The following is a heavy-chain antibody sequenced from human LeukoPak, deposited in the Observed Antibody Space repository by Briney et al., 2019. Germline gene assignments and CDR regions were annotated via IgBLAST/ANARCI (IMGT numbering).Heavy chain of an antibody. V-gene: IGHV4-61*02. D-gene: IGHD3-10*01. CDR1: GDSISSGDYY. CDR3: ARGRLLWFGEPYYFDY. Sequence: SETLSLTCTVSGDSISSGDYYWSWIRQPAGKGLEWIGRIYASGSTNYNPSLKSRVTISVDTSKNQFSLKLSSVTAADTAVYYCARGRLLWFGEPYYFDYWGQGTLVTVSS. CDR2: IYASGST. J-gene: IGHJ4*02.